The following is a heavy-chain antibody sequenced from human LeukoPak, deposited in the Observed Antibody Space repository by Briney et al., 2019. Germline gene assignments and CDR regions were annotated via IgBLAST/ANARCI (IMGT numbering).Heavy chain of an antibody. V-gene: IGHV1-2*02. Sequence: ASVKVSCKASGNTFTGYYMHWVRQAPGQGLEWMGWINPNNGGTNYAQKCQGRVTMTRDTSINTAYMELSRLRSEDTAVYYCARGNLCFGGEDYWGQGTLVTVSS. CDR3: ARGNLCFGGEDY. CDR1: GNTFTGYY. D-gene: IGHD3-10*01. J-gene: IGHJ4*02. CDR2: INPNNGGT.